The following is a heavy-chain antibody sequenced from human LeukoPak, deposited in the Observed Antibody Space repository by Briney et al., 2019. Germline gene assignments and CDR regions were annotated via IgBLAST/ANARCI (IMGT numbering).Heavy chain of an antibody. V-gene: IGHV3-53*01. D-gene: IGHD3-10*01. CDR3: ARVPGAYGSGTYYV. Sequence: QTGGSLRLSCAASGLSVSINYMSWVRQAPGKGLEWVSVIYSGGTTDYVDSVKGRFTISRDNSKNTLFLQMNSLRAEDTAVYYCARVPGAYGSGTYYVWGQGTRVTVSS. CDR1: GLSVSINY. J-gene: IGHJ4*02. CDR2: IYSGGTT.